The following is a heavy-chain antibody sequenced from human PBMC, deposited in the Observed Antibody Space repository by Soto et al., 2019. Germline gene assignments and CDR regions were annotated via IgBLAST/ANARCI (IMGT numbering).Heavy chain of an antibody. CDR1: GGSISSGDYY. V-gene: IGHV4-30-4*01. J-gene: IGHJ6*02. CDR2: IYYSGST. CDR3: AKEPVSITIFGVNGMDV. D-gene: IGHD3-3*01. Sequence: QVQLQESGPGLVKPSQTLSLTCTVSGGSISSGDYYWSWIRQPPGKVLECIGYIYYSGSTYYNPSLKSRATISGDTSKNPFSLKLSSVTAADTAVYYCAKEPVSITIFGVNGMDVWGQGTTVTVSS.